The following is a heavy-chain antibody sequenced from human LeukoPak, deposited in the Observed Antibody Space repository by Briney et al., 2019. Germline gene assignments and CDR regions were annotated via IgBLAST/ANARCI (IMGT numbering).Heavy chain of an antibody. J-gene: IGHJ4*02. CDR1: GGSFSGYY. D-gene: IGHD3-10*01. CDR3: ASGGVLTYYYGSGSVDY. CDR2: INHSGST. V-gene: IGHV4-34*01. Sequence: SETLSLTCAVYGGSFSGYYWSWIRQPPGKGLEWIGEINHSGSTNYNPSHKSRVTISVDTSKNQFSLKPSSVTAADTAVYYCASGGVLTYYYGSGSVDYWGQGTLVTVSS.